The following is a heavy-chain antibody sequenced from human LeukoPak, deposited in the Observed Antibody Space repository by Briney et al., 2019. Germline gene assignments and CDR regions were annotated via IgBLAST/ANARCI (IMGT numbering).Heavy chain of an antibody. CDR2: ICHSGST. J-gene: IGHJ3*02. CDR1: GYSISTGYY. D-gene: IGHD3-16*01. Sequence: SETLSLTSIVSGYSISTGYYWGWIRQPPGKGLEWIGSICHSGSTYYNPSLKSRVTISVDMSKTQFSLSLTSVTAAVTALYYLMGCNYEYVWDLAERVFVIWREWTML. V-gene: IGHV4-38-2*02. CDR3: MGCNYEYVWDLAERVFVI.